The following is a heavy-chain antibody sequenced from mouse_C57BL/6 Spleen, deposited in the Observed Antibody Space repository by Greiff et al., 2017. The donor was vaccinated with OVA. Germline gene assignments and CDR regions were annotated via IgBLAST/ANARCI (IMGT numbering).Heavy chain of an antibody. V-gene: IGHV5-17*01. CDR1: GFTFSDYG. CDR3: ATDIYYAYA. J-gene: IGHJ4*01. CDR2: ISSGSSTI. D-gene: IGHD2-1*01. Sequence: EVKVVESGGGLVKPGGSLKLSCAASGFTFSDYGMHWVRQAPEKGLEWVAYISSGSSTIYYADTVKGRFTISRDNAKNTLFLQMTSLKSEDTAMYYCATDIYYAYAWGQGTSVTVSS.